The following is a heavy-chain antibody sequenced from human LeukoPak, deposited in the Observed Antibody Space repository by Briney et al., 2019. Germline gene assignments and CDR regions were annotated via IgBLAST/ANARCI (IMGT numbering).Heavy chain of an antibody. CDR2: ICSSSSYI. V-gene: IGHV3-21*01. CDR1: GFTFSSYG. Sequence: GGSLRLSSAAPGFTFSSYGMSWVPQAPGKGLEWVSPICSSSSYIYYADSVKGRFTIFRDNAKNSMYLQMNRMRAEDTAVYYCARGYSSRFGKNFDYWGQGTLVTVSS. D-gene: IGHD6-13*01. J-gene: IGHJ4*02. CDR3: ARGYSSRFGKNFDY.